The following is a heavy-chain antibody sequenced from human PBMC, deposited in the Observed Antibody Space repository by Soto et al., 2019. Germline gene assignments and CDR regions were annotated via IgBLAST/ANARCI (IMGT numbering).Heavy chain of an antibody. J-gene: IGHJ4*02. CDR2: INSDGSST. CDR1: GFTFSSYW. Sequence: QPGGSLRLSCAASGFTFSSYWMHWVRQAPGKGLVWVSRINSDGSSTSYADSVKGRFTISRDNAKNTLYLQMNSLRAEDTAVYYCARETYYYDSSGYGPRLDYWGQGTLVTV. CDR3: ARETYYYDSSGYGPRLDY. V-gene: IGHV3-74*01. D-gene: IGHD3-22*01.